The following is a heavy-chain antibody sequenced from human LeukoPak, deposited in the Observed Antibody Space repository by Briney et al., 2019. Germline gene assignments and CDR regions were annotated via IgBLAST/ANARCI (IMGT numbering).Heavy chain of an antibody. V-gene: IGHV4-34*01. CDR3: ARAPIVGANNWFDP. D-gene: IGHD1-26*01. CDR1: GGSFSGYY. CDR2: INHSGST. J-gene: IGHJ5*02. Sequence: KPSETLSLTCAVYGGSFSGYYWSWIRQPPGKGLEWIGEINHSGSTYYNPSLKSRVTISVDTSKNQFSLKLSSVTAADTAVYYCARAPIVGANNWFDPWGQGTLVTVSS.